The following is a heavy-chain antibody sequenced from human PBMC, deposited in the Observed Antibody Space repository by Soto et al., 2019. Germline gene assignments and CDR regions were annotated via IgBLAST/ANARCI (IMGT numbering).Heavy chain of an antibody. J-gene: IGHJ5*02. CDR3: ARDGLLWFGDSSRSWFDP. Sequence: ASVKVSCKASGYTSTSYGISWVRQAPGQGLEWMGWISAYNGNTNYAQKLQGRVTMTTDTSTSTAYMELRSLRSDDTAVYYCARDGLLWFGDSSRSWFDPWGQGTLVTVSS. CDR1: GYTSTSYG. V-gene: IGHV1-18*01. D-gene: IGHD3-10*01. CDR2: ISAYNGNT.